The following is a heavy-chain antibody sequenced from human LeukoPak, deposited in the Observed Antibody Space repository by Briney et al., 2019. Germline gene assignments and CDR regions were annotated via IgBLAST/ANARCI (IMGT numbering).Heavy chain of an antibody. CDR3: AKDGKRFLEWLLYRYYFDY. CDR1: GFTFSNYA. Sequence: PGGSLRLSCAASGFTFSNYAMSWVRQAPGKGLEWVSAISSSADSTYYADSVKGRFTISRDNSKNTLYLQMNSLRAEDTAVYYCAKDGKRFLEWLLYRYYFDYWGQGTLVTVSS. CDR2: ISSSADST. V-gene: IGHV3-23*01. J-gene: IGHJ4*02. D-gene: IGHD3-3*01.